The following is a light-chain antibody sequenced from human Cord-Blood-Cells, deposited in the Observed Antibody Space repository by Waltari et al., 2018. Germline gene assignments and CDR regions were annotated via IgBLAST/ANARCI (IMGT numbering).Light chain of an antibody. CDR3: QQYNNWRRT. J-gene: IGKJ1*01. CDR1: QSVSSN. Sequence: EIVMTQSPATLSVSPGERATLSCRASQSVSSNLAWYQQKPGQAPRLLIYGASRATGIPASYSGSVSGTEFTLTISSLQAEDFAVYYCQQYNNWRRTFGQGTKVEI. V-gene: IGKV3-15*01. CDR2: GA.